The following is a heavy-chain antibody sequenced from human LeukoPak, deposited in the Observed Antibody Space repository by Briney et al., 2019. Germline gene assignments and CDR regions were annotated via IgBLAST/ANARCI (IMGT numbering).Heavy chain of an antibody. D-gene: IGHD3-9*01. CDR3: ARVYYDILTGYFWGAFDI. J-gene: IGHJ3*02. CDR1: GGSISSYY. CDR2: IYTSGST. V-gene: IGHV4-4*07. Sequence: SETLSLTCTVSGGSISSYYWSWIRQPAGKGLEWIGRIYTSGSTNYNPSLKSRGTMSVDTSKKQFSLKLSSVTAADTAVYYCARVYYDILTGYFWGAFDIWGQGTIVTVSS.